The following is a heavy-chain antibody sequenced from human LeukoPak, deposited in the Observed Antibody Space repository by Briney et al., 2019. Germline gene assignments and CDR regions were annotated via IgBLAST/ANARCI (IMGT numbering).Heavy chain of an antibody. CDR3: ARGPSHDYYPSHFDY. Sequence: SETLSLTCTVSGGSISSYYWSWIWQPARKGLEWIGRIYTSGSTNYNPSLKSRVTMSVDTSKNQFSLKLSSVTAADTAVYYCARGPSHDYYPSHFDYWGQGTLVTVSS. CDR2: IYTSGST. CDR1: GGSISSYY. J-gene: IGHJ4*02. D-gene: IGHD3-16*01. V-gene: IGHV4-4*07.